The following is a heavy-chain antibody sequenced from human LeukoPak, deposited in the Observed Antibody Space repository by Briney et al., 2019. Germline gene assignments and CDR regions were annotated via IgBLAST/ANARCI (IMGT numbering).Heavy chain of an antibody. CDR2: IYYSGST. D-gene: IGHD2-2*01. V-gene: IGHV4-59*12. CDR3: ARLSVGYCSSTSCYSADY. J-gene: IGHJ4*02. Sequence: SETLSLTFTVSGGSINSYYWSWIRQPPGKGLEWIGSIYYSGSTYYNPSLKSRVTISVDTSKNQFSLKLSSVTAADTAVYYCARLSVGYCSSTSCYSADYWGQGTLVTVSS. CDR1: GGSINSYY.